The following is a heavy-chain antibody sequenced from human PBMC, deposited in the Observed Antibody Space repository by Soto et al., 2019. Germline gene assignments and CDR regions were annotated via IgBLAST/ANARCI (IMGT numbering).Heavy chain of an antibody. Sequence: VSVKVSCKASGYTFTGYYMHWVRQAPGQGLEWMGFINPNSGGTNYEHKFQGWVTMTRETSSSTDYMELSRLRSDDTAVYYCAREACTNGVRYKAFDXWGQGTLVTV. CDR3: AREACTNGVRYKAFDX. J-gene: IGHJ5*02. D-gene: IGHD2-8*01. V-gene: IGHV1-2*04. CDR1: GYTFTGYY. CDR2: INPNSGGT.